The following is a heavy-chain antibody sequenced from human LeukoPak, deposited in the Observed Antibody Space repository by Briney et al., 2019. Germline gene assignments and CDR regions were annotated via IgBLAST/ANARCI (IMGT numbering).Heavy chain of an antibody. Sequence: GASVKVSCKASGGTFSSYAISWVRQAPGQGLEWMGRIIPILGIANYAQKFQGRVTITADKSTSTAYMELSSLRSEDTAVYYCARLRGYNYGYEDYWGQGTLVTVSS. J-gene: IGHJ4*02. D-gene: IGHD5-18*01. CDR3: ARLRGYNYGYEDY. V-gene: IGHV1-69*04. CDR2: IIPILGIA. CDR1: GGTFSSYA.